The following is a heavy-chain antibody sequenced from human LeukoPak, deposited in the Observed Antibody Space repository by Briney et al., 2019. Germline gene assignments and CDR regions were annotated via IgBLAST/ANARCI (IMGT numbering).Heavy chain of an antibody. D-gene: IGHD6-13*01. CDR3: AREYSSSWYRFDY. Sequence: SETLSLTCTVSGYSISSGYYWGWIRQPPGKGLEWIGSIYHSGSTYYNPSLKSRVTISVDTSKNQFSLKLSSVTAADTAVYYCAREYSSSWYRFDYWGQGTLVTVSS. CDR2: IYHSGST. J-gene: IGHJ4*02. V-gene: IGHV4-38-2*02. CDR1: GYSISSGYY.